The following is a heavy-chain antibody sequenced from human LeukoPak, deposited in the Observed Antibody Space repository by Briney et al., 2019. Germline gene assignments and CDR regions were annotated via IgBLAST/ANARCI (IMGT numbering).Heavy chain of an antibody. V-gene: IGHV4-39*01. CDR2: IYYSGST. J-gene: IGHJ4*02. Sequence: PSQTLSLTCTVSGGSISSSSYSWGWIRQPPGKGLEWIGRIYYSGSTYYNPSLKSRVTISVDTSKTQFSLKLSSVTAADTAVYYGARLEYYYQHRFDYWGQGTLVTVSS. CDR1: GGSISSSSYS. D-gene: IGHD3-10*01. CDR3: ARLEYYYQHRFDY.